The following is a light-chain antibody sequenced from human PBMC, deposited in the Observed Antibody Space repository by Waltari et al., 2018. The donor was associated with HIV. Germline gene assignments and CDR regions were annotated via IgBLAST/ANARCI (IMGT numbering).Light chain of an antibody. CDR2: EVT. J-gene: IGLJ2*01. V-gene: IGLV2-8*01. Sequence: QSALTQPPSASGSPGQSVTISCTGNSSDVGGYNYVSWYQQHPGKAPKLMIYEVTKRPSGVPDRFSGSTSGNTAALTVSGLQAEDEADYYCSSYAGSNNLLFGGGTKLTVL. CDR3: SSYAGSNNLL. CDR1: SSDVGGYNY.